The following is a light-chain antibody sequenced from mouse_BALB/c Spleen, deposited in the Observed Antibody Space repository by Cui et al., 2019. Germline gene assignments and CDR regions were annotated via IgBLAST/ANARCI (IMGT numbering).Light chain of an antibody. Sequence: DIQMTQSSASLSASAGETVTITCRASENIYSYLTWYQQKQGKSPQLLVYNAKTLAEGVPSRFSGSGSGTQFSLKINSLQPEDFGSYYCQHHYGTPTFGGGTKLEIK. V-gene: IGKV12-44*01. J-gene: IGKJ2*01. CDR2: NAK. CDR1: ENIYSY. CDR3: QHHYGTPT.